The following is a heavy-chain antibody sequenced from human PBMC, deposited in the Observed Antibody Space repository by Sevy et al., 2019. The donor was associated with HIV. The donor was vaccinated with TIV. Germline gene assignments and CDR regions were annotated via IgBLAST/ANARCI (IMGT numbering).Heavy chain of an antibody. CDR1: GYTFTSYG. D-gene: IGHD3-22*01. CDR2: ISAYNGNT. J-gene: IGHJ6*02. Sequence: ASVKVSCKASGYTFTSYGISWVRQAPGQGLEWMGWISAYNGNTNYAQKLQGRVTMTTDTSTITAYMELRGLRSDDTAVYYCARGGVEDTMIVVVNSPAGQPMDVWGQGTTVTVSS. V-gene: IGHV1-18*01. CDR3: ARGGVEDTMIVVVNSPAGQPMDV.